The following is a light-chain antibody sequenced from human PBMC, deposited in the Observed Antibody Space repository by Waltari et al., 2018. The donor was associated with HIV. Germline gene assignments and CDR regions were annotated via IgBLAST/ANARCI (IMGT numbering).Light chain of an antibody. Sequence: EIVLTQSPATLAVSPGDGATLSCTSSQSLRNYLAWYQHIPGQAPRLLIYAASNRASGIPDRFSGSGSGTVFTLTISRLEPEDFGVYYCQQYGDDPYSFGQGTKLETK. V-gene: IGKV3-20*01. J-gene: IGKJ2*01. CDR3: QQYGDDPYS. CDR1: QSLRNY. CDR2: AAS.